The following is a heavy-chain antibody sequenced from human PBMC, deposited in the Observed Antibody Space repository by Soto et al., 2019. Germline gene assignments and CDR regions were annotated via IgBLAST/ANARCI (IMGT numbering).Heavy chain of an antibody. CDR3: ARGSKAYYDSSGYYPVAPEPFDY. D-gene: IGHD3-22*01. CDR2: INPSGGST. V-gene: IGHV1-46*01. Sequence: GASVKVSCKASGYTFTSCYMHCVRQAPGQGLEWMGIINPSGGSTSYAQKFQGRVTMTRDTSTSTVYMELSSLRSEDTAVYYCARGSKAYYDSSGYYPVAPEPFDYWGQGTLVTVSS. CDR1: GYTFTSCY. J-gene: IGHJ4*02.